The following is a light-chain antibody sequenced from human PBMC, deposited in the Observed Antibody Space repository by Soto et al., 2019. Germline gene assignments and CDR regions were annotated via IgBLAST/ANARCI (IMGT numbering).Light chain of an antibody. CDR3: AAWDDSLNAR. Sequence: QSALTQPPSLSATPGQRVNISCSGSFSNIGDNAVNWYQQLPGAAPKLLIYLNDQRPSGVPDRFSGSKSGTSAFLAISGLQSEDEADYYCAAWDDSLNARFGTGTKV. J-gene: IGLJ1*01. CDR1: FSNIGDNA. V-gene: IGLV1-44*01. CDR2: LND.